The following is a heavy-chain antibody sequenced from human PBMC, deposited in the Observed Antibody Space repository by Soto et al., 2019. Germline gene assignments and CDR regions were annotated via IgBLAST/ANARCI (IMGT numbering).Heavy chain of an antibody. CDR2: IYYSGST. CDR1: GGSISSYY. Sequence: SETLSLTCTVSGGSISSYYWSWIRQPPGKGLEWIGYIYYSGSTNYNPSLKSRVTISVDTSKNQFSLKLSSVTAADTAVYYCARHKVVPAAIRYYYYGMDVWGQGTTVTVSS. D-gene: IGHD2-2*02. CDR3: ARHKVVPAAIRYYYYGMDV. V-gene: IGHV4-59*08. J-gene: IGHJ6*02.